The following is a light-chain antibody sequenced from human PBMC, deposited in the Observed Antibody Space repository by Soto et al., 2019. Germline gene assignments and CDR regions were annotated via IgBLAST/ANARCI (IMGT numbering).Light chain of an antibody. Sequence: EIVMTQSPATLSVSPGERATLSCRASQNIRTNLAWYQQKPGQAPRLLMYGASTRATGIPARFSGSGSGTEFTHTINSLQSEDFAVYYCKHYNTWPGFVQGTKLEIK. CDR3: KHYNTWPG. CDR2: GAS. J-gene: IGKJ2*01. V-gene: IGKV3-15*01. CDR1: QNIRTN.